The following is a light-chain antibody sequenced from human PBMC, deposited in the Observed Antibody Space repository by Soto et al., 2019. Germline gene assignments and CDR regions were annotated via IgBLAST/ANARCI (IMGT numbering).Light chain of an antibody. Sequence: QSVLTQPASVSGSPGQSITISCTGTSSDVGGYNYVSWYQHHPGKAPKLMIFDVSNRPSGVSDRFSGSKSGNTASLTISGLHPEDEADYSGSSYTSSNTRQIVFGTGTKLTVL. CDR1: SSDVGGYNY. CDR2: DVS. V-gene: IGLV2-14*03. CDR3: SSYTSSNTRQIV. J-gene: IGLJ1*01.